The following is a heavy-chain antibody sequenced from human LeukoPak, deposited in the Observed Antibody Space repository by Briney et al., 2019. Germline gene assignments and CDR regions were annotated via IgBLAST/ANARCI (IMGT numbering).Heavy chain of an antibody. V-gene: IGHV1-18*01. J-gene: IGHJ6*03. Sequence: ASVKASCKAFGYIFMSYGISWVRQAPGQGLEWLGWINPYDGKINYAQNFQGRVTVTADTSTSTAYMELRSLRSDDTAVYYCARDIAYNMDVWGKGTTVTVSS. CDR2: INPYDGKI. D-gene: IGHD6-13*01. CDR1: GYIFMSYG. CDR3: ARDIAYNMDV.